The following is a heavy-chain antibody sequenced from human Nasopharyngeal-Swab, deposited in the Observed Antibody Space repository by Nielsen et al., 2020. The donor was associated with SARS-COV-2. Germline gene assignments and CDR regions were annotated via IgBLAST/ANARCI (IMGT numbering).Heavy chain of an antibody. CDR1: GGTFSSYA. Sequence: SVKVSCKASGGTFSSYAISWVRQAPGQELEWMGGIIPIFGTASYAQKFQGRVTITADESTSTAYMELSSLRSEDTAVYYCARFYDYVWGSYPQWTAFDIWGQGTMVTVSS. CDR2: IIPIFGTA. D-gene: IGHD3-16*02. CDR3: ARFYDYVWGSYPQWTAFDI. J-gene: IGHJ3*02. V-gene: IGHV1-69*13.